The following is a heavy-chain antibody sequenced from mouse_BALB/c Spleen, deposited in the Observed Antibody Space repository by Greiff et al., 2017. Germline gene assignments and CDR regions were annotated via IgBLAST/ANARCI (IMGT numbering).Heavy chain of an antibody. CDR1: GFTFSDFY. Sequence: EVKLVESGGGLVQPGGSLRLSCANSGFTFSDFYMEWVRQPPGKRLEWIAASRNKANDYTTEYSASVKGRFIVSRDTSQSILYLQMNALRAEDTAIYYCARRDRYDEDWYFDVWGAGTTVTVSS. CDR2: SRNKANDYTT. V-gene: IGHV7-1*02. CDR3: ARRDRYDEDWYFDV. D-gene: IGHD2-14*01. J-gene: IGHJ1*01.